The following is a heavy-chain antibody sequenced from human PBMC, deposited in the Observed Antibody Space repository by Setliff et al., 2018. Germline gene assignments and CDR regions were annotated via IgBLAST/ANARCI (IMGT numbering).Heavy chain of an antibody. D-gene: IGHD3-16*02. V-gene: IGHV1-8*02. CDR3: ARLYYDYVWGSYRLYYYYGMDV. CDR2: MNPNSGNT. CDR1: GYTFTSYD. J-gene: IGHJ6*02. Sequence: ASVKVSCKASGYTFTSYDINWVRQDTGQGLEWMGWMNPNSGNTGYAQKFQGRVTMTSNTSISTAYMELSSLRFEDTAVYYCARLYYDYVWGSYRLYYYYGMDVWGQGTTVTVSS.